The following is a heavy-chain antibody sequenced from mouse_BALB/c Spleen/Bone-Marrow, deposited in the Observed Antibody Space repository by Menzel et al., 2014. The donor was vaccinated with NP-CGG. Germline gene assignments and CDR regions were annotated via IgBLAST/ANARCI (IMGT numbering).Heavy chain of an antibody. D-gene: IGHD2-14*01. Sequence: EVKVEESGGGLVQPGGSLKLSCAASGFTFSSYGMSWVHQTPDKRLELVATINSNGGSTYYPDSVKGRFTISRDNAKNTLYLQMSSLKSEDTAMYYCARPYRYYFDYWGQGTTLTVSS. CDR2: INSNGGST. V-gene: IGHV5-6-3*01. J-gene: IGHJ2*01. CDR3: ARPYRYYFDY. CDR1: GFTFSSYG.